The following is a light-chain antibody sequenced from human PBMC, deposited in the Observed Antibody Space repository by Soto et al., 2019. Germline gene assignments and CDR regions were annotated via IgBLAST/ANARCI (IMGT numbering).Light chain of an antibody. CDR1: QSVNRN. Sequence: EMVMTQSPATLSVSPGERATLSCRASQSVNRNLAWYQQKRGQAPRLLIYGASTRATGVPARFSGSGSGTEFTLTISSLQSEDSAVYYCQQSHTWWTFGQGTKLAIK. V-gene: IGKV3-15*01. CDR2: GAS. J-gene: IGKJ1*01. CDR3: QQSHTWWT.